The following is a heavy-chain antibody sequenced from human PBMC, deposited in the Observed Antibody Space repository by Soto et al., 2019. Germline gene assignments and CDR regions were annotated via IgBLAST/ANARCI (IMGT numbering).Heavy chain of an antibody. Sequence: PSETLSLTCTVSGGSISSSSYYWGWIRQPPGKGLEWIGSIYYSGSTYYNPSLKSRVTISVDTSKNQFSLKLSSVTAADTAVYYCARQGVGVVIIFHWFDPWGQGTLVTVSS. V-gene: IGHV4-39*01. D-gene: IGHD3-3*01. CDR3: ARQGVGVVIIFHWFDP. CDR1: GGSISSSSYY. CDR2: IYYSGST. J-gene: IGHJ5*02.